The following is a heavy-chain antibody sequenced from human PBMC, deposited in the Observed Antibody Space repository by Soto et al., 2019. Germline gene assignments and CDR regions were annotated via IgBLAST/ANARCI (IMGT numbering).Heavy chain of an antibody. D-gene: IGHD5-18*01. CDR2: MAFDGSNK. J-gene: IGHJ6*02. CDR3: ARDRVPYGYIYYGMDV. Sequence: QVQLVESGGGVVRPGRSLRLSCAASGFAFNNYSMHWVRQAPGKGLEWVAIMAFDGSNKYTADSVKGRLTISRDNSKNILYLQMSSLRPEDTAVYFCARDRVPYGYIYYGMDVWGQGTTVIVSS. V-gene: IGHV3-30-3*01. CDR1: GFAFNNYS.